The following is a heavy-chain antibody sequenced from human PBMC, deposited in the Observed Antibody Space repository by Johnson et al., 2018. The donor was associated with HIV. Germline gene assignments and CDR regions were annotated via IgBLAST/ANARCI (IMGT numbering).Heavy chain of an antibody. CDR2: ISGSGGST. V-gene: IGHV3-23*04. CDR1: GFTFSSYV. CDR3: ARALGREVCAFDI. Sequence: VQLVESGGGLVQPGGSLRVSCAASGFTFSSYVMSWVRQAPGKGLEWVSAISGSGGSTYYTDSVKGRFTISRDNSKNTLYLQMNSLRAEDTAVYYCARALGREVCAFDIWGQGTMVTVSS. J-gene: IGHJ3*02. D-gene: IGHD2-8*01.